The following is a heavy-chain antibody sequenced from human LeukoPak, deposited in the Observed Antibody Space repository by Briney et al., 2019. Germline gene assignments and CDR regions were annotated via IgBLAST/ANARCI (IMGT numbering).Heavy chain of an antibody. V-gene: IGHV1-2*06. CDR1: GYTFTGYH. D-gene: IGHD2-2*01. Sequence: ASVKVSCKASGYTFTGYHMHWVRQAPGQGLEWMGRINPNSGDTNYAQKFQGRVTMTRDTSISTAYMELSRLRSDDTAVYYCARDYCSSTSCLFDHWGQGTLVTVSS. CDR3: ARDYCSSTSCLFDH. J-gene: IGHJ4*02. CDR2: INPNSGDT.